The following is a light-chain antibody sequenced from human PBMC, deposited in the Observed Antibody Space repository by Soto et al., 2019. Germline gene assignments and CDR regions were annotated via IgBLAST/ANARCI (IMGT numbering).Light chain of an antibody. CDR1: QSVSGNY. J-gene: IGKJ2*01. CDR3: QQYGSSPPYT. Sequence: EIVLTQSPGTLSLSPGERATLSCRASQSVSGNYLAWYQQKPGQSPRLRIYGSSDRAPGIPDRFSGSGSGTDFTFTITRVEPEDFAVYYCQQYGSSPPYTFGQGTKLEIK. V-gene: IGKV3-20*01. CDR2: GSS.